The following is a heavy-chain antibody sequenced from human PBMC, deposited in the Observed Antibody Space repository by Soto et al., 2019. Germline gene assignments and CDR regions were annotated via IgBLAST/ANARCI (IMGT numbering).Heavy chain of an antibody. CDR2: IYDSGST. J-gene: IGHJ5*02. D-gene: IGHD5-12*01. CDR1: GGSISSSY. CDR3: AREEGGGYDHRRFDP. Sequence: PSETLSLTCTVSGGSISSSYWSWSRQPPGKGLEWMGYIYDSGSTYNNSSLKSRVTMSVDTSKNQYSLKLSSVTAADTVVYFCAREEGGGYDHRRFDPWGQGTLVTVSS. V-gene: IGHV4-59*12.